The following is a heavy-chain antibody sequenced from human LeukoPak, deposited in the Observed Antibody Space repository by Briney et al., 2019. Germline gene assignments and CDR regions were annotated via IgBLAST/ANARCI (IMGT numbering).Heavy chain of an antibody. V-gene: IGHV1-69*13. D-gene: IGHD3-10*01. CDR2: IIPIFGTP. Sequence: SVKVSCKASGGTFSTYAISWVRQAPGQGLEWMGGIIPIFGTPNYAQKFQGRVTITADESTSTAYMELSSLRSEDTAVYYCARDRQWFGELSTSGFDPWGQGTLVTVSS. J-gene: IGHJ5*02. CDR1: GGTFSTYA. CDR3: ARDRQWFGELSTSGFDP.